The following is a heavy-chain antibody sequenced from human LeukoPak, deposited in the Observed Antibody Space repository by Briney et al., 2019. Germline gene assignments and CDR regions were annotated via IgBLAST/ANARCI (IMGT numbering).Heavy chain of an antibody. D-gene: IGHD5-18*01. CDR2: ISPNSGGT. V-gene: IGHV1-2*06. CDR3: PRDFRSYGPGPSN. Sequence: ASVKVSCKASGYTFTGYYMHWVPQAPGQGLEWMGRISPNSGGTNYAQKFQGRVTMTRDTSISTAYMELSRLSSDDTAVYYRPRDFRSYGPGPSNWGRGSVVSVSS. CDR1: GYTFTGYY. J-gene: IGHJ4*02.